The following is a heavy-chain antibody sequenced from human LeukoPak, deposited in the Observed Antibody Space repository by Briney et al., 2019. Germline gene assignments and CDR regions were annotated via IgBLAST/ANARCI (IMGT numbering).Heavy chain of an antibody. CDR2: ISGSGGNT. D-gene: IGHD6-19*01. CDR1: GFSFSDNA. V-gene: IGHV3-23*01. J-gene: IGHJ4*02. Sequence: GGSLRLSCVASGFSFSDNAMSWVRQAPGKGLEWVSGISGSGGNTHYAESVKGRLTISRDNSKNTLYLQMNSLRADDTAVYYCAKEKTGGWPFDYWGQGTLVTVSS. CDR3: AKEKTGGWPFDY.